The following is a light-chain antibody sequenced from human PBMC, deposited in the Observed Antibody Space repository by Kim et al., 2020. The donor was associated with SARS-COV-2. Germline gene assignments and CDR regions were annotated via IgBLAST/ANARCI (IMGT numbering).Light chain of an antibody. CDR3: QQRSNWPTMYT. Sequence: EIVLTQSPAPLSLSPGERATLSCRASQSVSSYLAWYQQKPGQAPRLLIYDASNRATGIPARFSGSGSGTDFTLTISSLEPEDFAVYYCQQRSNWPTMYTFGQGTKLEI. CDR2: DAS. V-gene: IGKV3-11*01. J-gene: IGKJ2*01. CDR1: QSVSSY.